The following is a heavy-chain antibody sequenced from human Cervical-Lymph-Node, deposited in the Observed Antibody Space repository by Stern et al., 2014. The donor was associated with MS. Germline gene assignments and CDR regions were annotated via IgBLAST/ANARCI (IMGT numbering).Heavy chain of an antibody. CDR1: GSTFNNNG. CDR2: ITAGGDTI. V-gene: IGHV3-48*01. J-gene: IGHJ4*02. D-gene: IGHD3-10*01. Sequence: EVQLVESGGGLVQPGGSLRLDCAASGSTFNNNGMDWFRQAPGKGLELLSHITAGGDTISYADSVKGRFFISRDKAKGSFYLQMNNLRAEDTAVYYCAREHWFAFDYWGQGLLVTVSS. CDR3: AREHWFAFDY.